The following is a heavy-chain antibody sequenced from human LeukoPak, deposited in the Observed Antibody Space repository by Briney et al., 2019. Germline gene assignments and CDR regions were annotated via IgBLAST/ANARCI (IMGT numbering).Heavy chain of an antibody. CDR2: IYISGST. J-gene: IGHJ6*02. CDR3: ARTIPHSSGWYSWDYYYYGMDV. D-gene: IGHD6-19*01. CDR1: GGSISSYY. Sequence: SETLSLTCTVSGGSISSYYWSWIRQPAGKGLEWIGRIYISGSTNYNPSLKSRVTMSVDTSKNQFSLKLSSVTAADTAVYYCARTIPHSSGWYSWDYYYYGMDVWGQGTTVTVSS. V-gene: IGHV4-4*07.